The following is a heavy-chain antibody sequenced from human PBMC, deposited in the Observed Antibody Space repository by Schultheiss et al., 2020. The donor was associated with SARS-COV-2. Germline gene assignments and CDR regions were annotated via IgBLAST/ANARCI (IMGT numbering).Heavy chain of an antibody. Sequence: ASVKVSCKAFGYTFTAYYIHLVRQAPGQGLEWMGWINPNSGGTNYAQKFQGRVTMTRDTSISTAYMELSRLRSDDTAVYYCARGDYVDYDYYYGMDVWGQGTTVTVSS. J-gene: IGHJ6*02. D-gene: IGHD4-17*01. CDR1: GYTFTAYY. CDR3: ARGDYVDYDYYYGMDV. V-gene: IGHV1-2*02. CDR2: INPNSGGT.